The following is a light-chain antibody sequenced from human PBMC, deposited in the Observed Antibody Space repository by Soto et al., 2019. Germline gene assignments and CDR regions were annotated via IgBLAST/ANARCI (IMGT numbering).Light chain of an antibody. V-gene: IGKV1-12*01. J-gene: IGKJ5*01. Sequence: DIQMTQPPSPVSPPVGDRVTTSFQASQAISRSSAWYQQKPGKAPNLLIYAAPGLQSRVPFRFSGSGFGTDFTLTISSLQPEDSAIYYCQQADTFPITFGQGTRLEIK. CDR3: QQADTFPIT. CDR1: QAISRS. CDR2: AAP.